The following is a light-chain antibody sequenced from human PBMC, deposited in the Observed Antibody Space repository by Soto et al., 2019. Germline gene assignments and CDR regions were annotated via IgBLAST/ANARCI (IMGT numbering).Light chain of an antibody. J-gene: IGKJ5*01. Sequence: VLTQSPVTLSLSPGDRATLSCRASQSVSTYLAWYRRVPGQPPRLLIYDTTNRAAGIPPRFSGSRSGTDFTLTISSVEPEDFALYYCHQRNTFGQGTRLEIK. CDR1: QSVSTY. V-gene: IGKV3-11*01. CDR2: DTT. CDR3: HQRNT.